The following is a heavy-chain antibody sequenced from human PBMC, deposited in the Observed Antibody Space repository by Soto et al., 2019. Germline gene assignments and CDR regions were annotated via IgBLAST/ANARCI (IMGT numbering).Heavy chain of an antibody. CDR3: ARGRYCSSTSCPRPTNYYYYYMDV. D-gene: IGHD2-2*01. Sequence: SETLSLTCTFSGGSISSGGYYWSWIRQHPGKGLEWIGYIYYSGTTYYNPSPKSRVTLSVDTSKNQFSLELSSVTAADTAVYYCARGRYCSSTSCPRPTNYYYYYMDVWGKGTTVTVPS. CDR1: GGSISSGGYY. J-gene: IGHJ6*03. V-gene: IGHV4-31*03. CDR2: IYYSGTT.